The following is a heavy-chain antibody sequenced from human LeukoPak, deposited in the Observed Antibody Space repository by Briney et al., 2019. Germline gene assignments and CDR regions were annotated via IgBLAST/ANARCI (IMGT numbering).Heavy chain of an antibody. CDR3: ARSFVILTGYLGHFDY. V-gene: IGHV1-3*03. J-gene: IGHJ4*02. CDR2: INAGNGNT. CDR1: GYTFTSYA. D-gene: IGHD3-9*01. Sequence: ASVKVSCKASGYTFTSYAMHWVRQAPGQRLEWMGWINAGNGNTKYSQEFQGRVTITRDTSASTAYMELSSLRSEDMAVYYCARSFVILTGYLGHFDYWGQGTLVTVSS.